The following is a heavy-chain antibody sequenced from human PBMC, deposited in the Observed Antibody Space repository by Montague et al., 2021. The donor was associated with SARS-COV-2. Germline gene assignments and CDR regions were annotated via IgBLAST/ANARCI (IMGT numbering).Heavy chain of an antibody. Sequence: SETLSLTCTVSGGSIRSYSWSWIRQPAAKGLDWIGRIFASGGTIYNPSLRSRVSMSVDASKNQFSFILTSVTAADTGVYFCARDGGFYGSVGYFLWGQGTLVTVSS. CDR2: IFASGGT. J-gene: IGHJ4*02. CDR3: ARDGGFYGSVGYFL. V-gene: IGHV4-4*07. D-gene: IGHD3-10*01. CDR1: GGSIRSYS.